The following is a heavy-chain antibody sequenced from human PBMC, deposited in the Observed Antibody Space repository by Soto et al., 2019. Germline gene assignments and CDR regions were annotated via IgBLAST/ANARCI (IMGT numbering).Heavy chain of an antibody. CDR1: GYTFTSYG. CDR3: ATTVVAGSRNDAFDI. V-gene: IGHV1-18*01. CDR2: ISAYNGNT. Sequence: QVQLVQSGAEVKKPGASVKVSCKASGYTFTSYGISWVRQAPGQGLEWMGWISAYNGNTNYAQKLQGRVTMTTDTSTSTGYMELRSLRSDDTAVYYCATTVVAGSRNDAFDIWGQGTMVTVSS. D-gene: IGHD3-10*01. J-gene: IGHJ3*02.